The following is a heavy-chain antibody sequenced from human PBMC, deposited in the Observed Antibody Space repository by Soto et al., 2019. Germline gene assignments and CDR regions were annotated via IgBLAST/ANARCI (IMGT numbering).Heavy chain of an antibody. V-gene: IGHV1-18*01. J-gene: IGHJ4*02. D-gene: IGHD2-2*01. CDR2: ISAYNGNT. Sequence: ASVKVSCKASGYTFTSYGISWVRQAPGQGLGWMGWISAYNGNTNYAQKLQGRVTMTTDTSTSTAYMELRSLRSDDTAVYYCARDDEYCSSTSCHAIFDYWGQGTLVTVSS. CDR3: ARDDEYCSSTSCHAIFDY. CDR1: GYTFTSYG.